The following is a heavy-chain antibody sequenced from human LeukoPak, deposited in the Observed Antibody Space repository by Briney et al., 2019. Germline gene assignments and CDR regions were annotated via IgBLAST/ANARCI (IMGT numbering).Heavy chain of an antibody. CDR1: GGSISSGDYY. Sequence: SETPSLTCTVSGGSISSGDYYWSWIRQPPGKGLEWIGYIYYSGSTYYNPSLKSRVTISVDTSKNQFSLKLSSVTAADTAVYYCARALGGPDYFDYWGQGTLVTVSS. CDR2: IYYSGST. J-gene: IGHJ4*02. CDR3: ARALGGPDYFDY. D-gene: IGHD2-15*01. V-gene: IGHV4-30-4*01.